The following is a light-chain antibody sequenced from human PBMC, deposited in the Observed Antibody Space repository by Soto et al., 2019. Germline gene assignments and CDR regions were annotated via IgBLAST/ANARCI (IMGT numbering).Light chain of an antibody. J-gene: IGKJ1*01. CDR2: GAS. CDR1: QSVSSNY. V-gene: IGKV3-20*01. CDR3: QQYHNSPLT. Sequence: IVMTQSPATLSVSPGERATLSCRASQSVSSNYLAWYQQKPGQAPRVLIYGASSRTTGIPDRFSGSGSGTDFTLTISRLEPEDFAVYYCQQYHNSPLTFGQGTKVDIK.